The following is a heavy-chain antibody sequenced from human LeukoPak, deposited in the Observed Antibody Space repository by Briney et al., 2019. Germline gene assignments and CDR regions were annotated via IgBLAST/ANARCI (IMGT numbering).Heavy chain of an antibody. J-gene: IGHJ4*02. CDR1: GFTFSSYN. D-gene: IGHD2-15*01. Sequence: GGSLRLSCAASGFTFSSYNMNWVRQAPGRWLEWVSSIGRTGSYIYYADSVKGRFTISRDNAQNSLYLQMNSLRVEDTAVYYCARVLEADIRGGSCYSGLDYWGQGTLVTVSS. CDR3: ARVLEADIRGGSCYSGLDY. CDR2: IGRTGSYI. V-gene: IGHV3-21*01.